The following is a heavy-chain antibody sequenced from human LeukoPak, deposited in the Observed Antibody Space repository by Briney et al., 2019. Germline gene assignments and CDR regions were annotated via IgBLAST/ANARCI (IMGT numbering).Heavy chain of an antibody. CDR3: ASGYNWNQGYFDY. V-gene: IGHV3-21*01. J-gene: IGHJ4*02. CDR1: GFTFSSYS. CDR2: ISSSSSYI. Sequence: GGSLRLSCAASGFTFSSYSMNWVRQAPGKGLEWVSSISSSSSYIYYADSVKGRFTISRDNAKSSLYLQMNSLRAEDTAVYYCASGYNWNQGYFDYWGQGTLVTVSS. D-gene: IGHD1-20*01.